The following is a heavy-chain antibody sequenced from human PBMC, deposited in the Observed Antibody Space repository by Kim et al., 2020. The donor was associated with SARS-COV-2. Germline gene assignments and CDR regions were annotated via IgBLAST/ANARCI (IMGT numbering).Heavy chain of an antibody. V-gene: IGHV3-30-3*01. Sequence: GGSLRLSCAASGFTFSSYAMHWVRQAPGKGLEWVAVISYDGSNKYYADSVKGRFTISRDNSKNTLYLQMNSLRAEDTAVYYCAREEWVTAILKNYYYYGMDVWGQGTTVTVSS. CDR2: ISYDGSNK. D-gene: IGHD2-21*02. CDR3: AREEWVTAILKNYYYYGMDV. J-gene: IGHJ6*02. CDR1: GFTFSSYA.